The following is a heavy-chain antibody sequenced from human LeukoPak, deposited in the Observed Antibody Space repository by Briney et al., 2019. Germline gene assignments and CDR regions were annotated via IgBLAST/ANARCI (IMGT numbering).Heavy chain of an antibody. CDR3: ARDRNWNDVSRFDY. CDR1: GFTFSSYG. J-gene: IGHJ4*02. V-gene: IGHV3-30*02. CDR2: IRYDGGNQ. D-gene: IGHD1-1*01. Sequence: GGSLRLSCAASGFTFSSYGMHWVRQTPGKGLECVAFIRYDGGNQYYTDSVKGRFTISRDNSKNTIYLQMNSLRAEDTAVYYCARDRNWNDVSRFDYWGQGTLVTVSS.